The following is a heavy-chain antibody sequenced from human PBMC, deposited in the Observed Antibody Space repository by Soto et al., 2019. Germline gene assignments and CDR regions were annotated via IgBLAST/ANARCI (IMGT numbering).Heavy chain of an antibody. Sequence: ASVKVSCKASGYTFTSYYMHWVRQAPGQGLEWMGIINPSGGSTSYAQKLQGRVTMTRDTSTSTVYMELSSLRSEDTAVYYCATGSGSYYYYYYGMDVWGQGTTVAVSS. D-gene: IGHD1-26*01. CDR2: INPSGGST. J-gene: IGHJ6*02. CDR1: GYTFTSYY. V-gene: IGHV1-46*04. CDR3: ATGSGSYYYYYYGMDV.